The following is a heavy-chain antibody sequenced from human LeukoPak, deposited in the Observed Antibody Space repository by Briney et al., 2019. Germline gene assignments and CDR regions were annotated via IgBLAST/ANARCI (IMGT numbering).Heavy chain of an antibody. D-gene: IGHD3-22*01. CDR2: ISAYNSNT. Sequence: ASVTVSCKASGYTFTSYYISWVRQAPGPGLEWIGWISAYNSNTKYTQKFQDRVTMTIDTSTTTAYMELRSLTSDDTAVYYCARVRDYFDSSDYSDYWGQGTLVTVSS. V-gene: IGHV1-18*04. CDR1: GYTFTSYY. CDR3: ARVRDYFDSSDYSDY. J-gene: IGHJ4*02.